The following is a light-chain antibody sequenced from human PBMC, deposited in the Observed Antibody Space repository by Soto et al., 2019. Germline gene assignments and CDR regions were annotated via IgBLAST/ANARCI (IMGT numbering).Light chain of an antibody. CDR1: QSISSW. Sequence: DIQMTQSPSTLSASVGDRVTITCRASQSISSWLAWYQQKPGKAPKLLIYKASSLESGVPSRFSGSGSGTEFTLTISSLQPVDFATYHCQQYNSYSWTFGQGTKVEIK. V-gene: IGKV1-5*03. CDR3: QQYNSYSWT. CDR2: KAS. J-gene: IGKJ1*01.